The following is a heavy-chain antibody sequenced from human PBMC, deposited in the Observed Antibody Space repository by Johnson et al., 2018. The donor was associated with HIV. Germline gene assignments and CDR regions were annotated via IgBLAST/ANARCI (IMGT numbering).Heavy chain of an antibody. V-gene: IGHV3-66*01. D-gene: IGHD3-22*01. CDR3: AKDQYYYDSSGYSDAFDI. J-gene: IGHJ3*02. CDR2: IYSDGST. Sequence: FTVSSNYMSWVRQAPGKGLEWVSVIYSDGSTYYADSVKGRFTISRDNSKNTLYLQMNSLRAEDTAVYYCAKDQYYYDSSGYSDAFDIWGQGTMVTVSS. CDR1: FTVSSNY.